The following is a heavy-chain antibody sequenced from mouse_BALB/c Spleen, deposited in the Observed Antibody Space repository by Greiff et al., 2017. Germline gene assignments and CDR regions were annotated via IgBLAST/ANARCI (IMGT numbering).Heavy chain of an antibody. D-gene: IGHD1-2*01. CDR1: GFNIKDTY. CDR3: ARSGTTATPYAMDD. J-gene: IGHJ4*01. V-gene: IGHV14-3*02. CDR2: IDPANGNT. Sequence: VQLQQSGAELVKPGASVKLSCTASGFNIKDTYMHWVKQRPEQGLEWIGRIDPANGNTKYDPKFQGKATITADTSSNTAYLQLSSLTSEDTAVYYCARSGTTATPYAMDDWGQGTSVTVSS.